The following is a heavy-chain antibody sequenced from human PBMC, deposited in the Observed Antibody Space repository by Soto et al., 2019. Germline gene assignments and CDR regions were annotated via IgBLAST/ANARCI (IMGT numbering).Heavy chain of an antibody. CDR2: IYYSGST. J-gene: IGHJ6*03. D-gene: IGHD2-15*01. V-gene: IGHV4-31*03. CDR1: GGSISSGGYY. CDR3: ARDKREPVVVVAADTGYYYYYYMDV. Sequence: SETLSLTCTVSGGSISSGGYYWSWIRQHPGKGLEWIGYIYYSGSTYYNPSLKSRVTISVDTSKNQFSLKLSSVTAADTAVYYCARDKREPVVVVAADTGYYYYYYMDVWGKGTTVTVSS.